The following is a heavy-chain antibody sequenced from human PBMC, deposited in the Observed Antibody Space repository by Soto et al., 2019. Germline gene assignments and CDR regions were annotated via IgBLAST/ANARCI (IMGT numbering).Heavy chain of an antibody. D-gene: IGHD1-7*01. J-gene: IGHJ6*03. CDR1: ADSVSSNSAA. CDR2: TYYRSWWYN. V-gene: IGHV6-1*01. CDR3: AGTISLQWYYMDV. Sequence: QVQLQQSGPGLVKPSQTLSLTCAISADSVSSNSAAWNWIRQSPSGRLEWLGRTYYRSWWYNDYAVSVRSRITINPATSKNQFSLPLNSVTPEDTAVYYCAGTISLQWYYMDVWGKGTTVTVSS.